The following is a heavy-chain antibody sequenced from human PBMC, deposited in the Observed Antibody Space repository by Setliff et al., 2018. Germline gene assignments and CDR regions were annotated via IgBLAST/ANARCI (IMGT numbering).Heavy chain of an antibody. CDR3: AREEDGSSWFDP. D-gene: IGHD3-10*01. Sequence: ASVKVSCKASGYTFTSYDINWVRQATGQGLEWMGWMNPNSGNTGYAQKFQGRVTMTTDTSTSTAYMELRSLRSDDTAVYYCAREEDGSSWFDPWGQGTLVTVSS. CDR2: MNPNSGNT. J-gene: IGHJ5*02. V-gene: IGHV1-8*01. CDR1: GYTFTSYD.